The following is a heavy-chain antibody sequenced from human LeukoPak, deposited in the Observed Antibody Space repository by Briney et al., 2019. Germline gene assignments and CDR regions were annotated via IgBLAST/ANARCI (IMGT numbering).Heavy chain of an antibody. Sequence: GGSLRLSCAASGFTFSNAWMSWVRQAPGKRLEWVGRIRSKTDGGTTDYAAPVKGRFIISRDDSKNTLYLQMNSLKTEDTAVYSSASAGYGGDSDYFDFWGQGTLVTVSS. J-gene: IGHJ4*02. CDR3: ASAGYGGDSDYFDF. D-gene: IGHD2-21*01. CDR1: GFTFSNAW. CDR2: IRSKTDGGTT. V-gene: IGHV3-15*01.